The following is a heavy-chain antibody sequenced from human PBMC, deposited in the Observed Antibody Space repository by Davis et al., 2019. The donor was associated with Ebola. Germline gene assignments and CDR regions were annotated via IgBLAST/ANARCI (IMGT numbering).Heavy chain of an antibody. D-gene: IGHD6-13*01. CDR1: GFTSSSYS. V-gene: IGHV3-66*01. CDR3: ARETQPYYYYYGMDV. J-gene: IGHJ6*02. Sequence: PGGSLRLSCAASGFTSSSYSMNWVRQAPGKGLEWVSVIYSGGSTYYADSVKGRFTISRDNSKNTLYLQMNSLRAEDTAVYYCARETQPYYYYYGMDVWGQGTTVTVSS. CDR2: IYSGGST.